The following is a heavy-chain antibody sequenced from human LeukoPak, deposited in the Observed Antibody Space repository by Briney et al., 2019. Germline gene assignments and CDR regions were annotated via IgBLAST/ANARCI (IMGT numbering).Heavy chain of an antibody. CDR2: IYYSGST. Sequence: SETLSLTCTVSGGSIRRSNYYWGWIRQPPGKGLEWIGSIYYSGSTNYNPSLKSRVTISVDTSKNQFSLKLSSVTAADTAVYYCARDLAPRYYDFWSGYFESDYWGQGTLVTVSS. J-gene: IGHJ4*02. CDR3: ARDLAPRYYDFWSGYFESDY. V-gene: IGHV4-39*02. D-gene: IGHD3-3*01. CDR1: GGSIRRSNYY.